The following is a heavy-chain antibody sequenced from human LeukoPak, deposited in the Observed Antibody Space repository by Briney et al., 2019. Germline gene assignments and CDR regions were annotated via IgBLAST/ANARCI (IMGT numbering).Heavy chain of an antibody. CDR3: ARDPTRPWYSGSWSTYLYYYSYGMDV. D-gene: IGHD6-13*01. J-gene: IGHJ6*02. CDR1: GYTFTSYY. V-gene: IGHV1-46*01. CDR2: INPSGGST. Sequence: GASVKASCKASGYTFTSYYMHWVRQAPGQGLEWMGIINPSGGSTSYAQKFQGRVTMTRDTSTSTVYMELSSLRSEDTAVYYWARDPTRPWYSGSWSTYLYYYSYGMDVWGQGTTVTVSS.